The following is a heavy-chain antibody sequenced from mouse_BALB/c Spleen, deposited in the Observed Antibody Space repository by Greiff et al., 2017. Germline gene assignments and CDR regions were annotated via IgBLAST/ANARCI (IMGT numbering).Heavy chain of an antibody. D-gene: IGHD2-4*01. V-gene: IGHV1-54*01. CDR2: INPGSGGT. CDR1: GYAFTNYL. CDR3: ARSHYDYDEGFAY. Sequence: VKLMESGAELVRPGTSVKVSCKASGYAFTNYLIEWVKQRPGQGLEWIGVINPGSGGTNYNEKFKGKATLTADKSSSTAYMQLSSLTSDDSAVYFCARSHYDYDEGFAYWGQGTLVTVSA. J-gene: IGHJ3*01.